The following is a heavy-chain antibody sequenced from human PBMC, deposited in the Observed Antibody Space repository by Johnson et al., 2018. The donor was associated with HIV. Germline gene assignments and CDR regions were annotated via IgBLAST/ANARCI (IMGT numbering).Heavy chain of an antibody. CDR2: INSAGSST. V-gene: IGHV3-74*01. CDR1: GFTFSSYA. D-gene: IGHD7-27*01. Sequence: VQLVESGGGVVQPGRSLRLSCAASGFTFSSYAMHWVRQAPGKGLLWVSRINSAGSSTGYADSVKGRFTISRDNAKNSLYLQMNSLRAEDTAVYYCARESALTGDSLGFDIWGQGTMVTVSS. J-gene: IGHJ3*02. CDR3: ARESALTGDSLGFDI.